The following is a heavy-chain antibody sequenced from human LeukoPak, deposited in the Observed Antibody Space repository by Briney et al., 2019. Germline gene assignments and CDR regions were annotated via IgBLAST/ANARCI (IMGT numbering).Heavy chain of an antibody. CDR3: ARIADIVLGLYFDH. D-gene: IGHD5-12*01. J-gene: IGHJ4*02. V-gene: IGHV1-18*01. CDR2: ISPYNGHT. Sequence: PSASVNVSCKTSGYTFPTYSVSWVRLAPGQGLQWLGWISPYNGHTKYAPEFQGRVTMTSDTSSSTIYMDLKNLRSDDTAFYYCARIADIVLGLYFDHWGQGTLLTVSS. CDR1: GYTFPTYS.